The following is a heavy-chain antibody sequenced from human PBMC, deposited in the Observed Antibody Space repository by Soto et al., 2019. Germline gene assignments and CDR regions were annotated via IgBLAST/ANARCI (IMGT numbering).Heavy chain of an antibody. CDR1: GFIFSSYA. CDR2: ISYDVSNK. V-gene: IGHV3-30*03. D-gene: IGHD6-13*01. Sequence: PGGSLRLSCAASGFIFSSYAMHWVRQAPGKGLEWVAVISYDVSNKYYVDSVKGRFTISRDNSKNTLYLQMNSLRAEDASVYYCPRGIAATGKSPPDYWGQGTLVTVSS. J-gene: IGHJ4*02. CDR3: PRGIAATGKSPPDY.